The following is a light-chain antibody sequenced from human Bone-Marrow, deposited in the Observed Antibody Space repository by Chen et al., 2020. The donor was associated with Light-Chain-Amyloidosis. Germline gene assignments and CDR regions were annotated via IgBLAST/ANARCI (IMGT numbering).Light chain of an antibody. CDR3: QQYNNWPPWT. CDR2: GAS. CDR1: QSVSSN. J-gene: IGKJ1*01. Sequence: EIVLTHSPATLSVSPGERATLSCRASQSVSSNLAWYQQKHGQAPRLLIYGASTRATGIPARFSGSGSGTEFTLTISSLQSEDFAVYYCQQYNNWPPWTFGQGTKVEIK. V-gene: IGKV3-15*01.